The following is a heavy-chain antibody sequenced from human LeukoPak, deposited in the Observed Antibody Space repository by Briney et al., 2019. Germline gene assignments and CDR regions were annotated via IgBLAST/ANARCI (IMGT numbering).Heavy chain of an antibody. CDR1: GASVSSNSAA. D-gene: IGHD5-18*01. V-gene: IGHV6-1*01. CDR2: TYYRSKCYN. CDR3: ARGYGYYFDY. J-gene: IGHJ4*02. Sequence: SPTLSLTCAISGASVSSNSAAWNWIRQSPSRGLEWLGRTYYRSKCYNDCAGSVKSRITINPDTSENHFSLQLNSVTPEDTAVYYCARGYGYYFDYWGQGTLVTVSS.